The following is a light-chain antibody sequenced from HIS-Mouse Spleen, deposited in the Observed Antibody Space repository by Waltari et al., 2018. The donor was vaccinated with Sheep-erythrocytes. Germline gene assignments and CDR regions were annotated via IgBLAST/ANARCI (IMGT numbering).Light chain of an antibody. CDR3: QQRSNWPPIT. V-gene: IGKV3-11*01. CDR1: QCVSSY. J-gene: IGKJ5*01. Sequence: EIVLTQPPATLSLSPGERATLSCRASQCVSSYLAWYQQKPGQAPRLLIYDASNRATGIPARFSGSGSRTDFTLTISSLEPEDFAVYYCQQRSNWPPITFGQGTRLEIK. CDR2: DAS.